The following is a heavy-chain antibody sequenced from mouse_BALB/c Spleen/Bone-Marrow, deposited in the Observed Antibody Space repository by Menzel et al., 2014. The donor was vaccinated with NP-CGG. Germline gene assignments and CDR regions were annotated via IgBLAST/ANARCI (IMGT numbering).Heavy chain of an antibody. Sequence: VQLQQSGAELVKPGASVKLSCTAYGFNIKDTYMHWVKQRPEQGLEWIGRIDPAYGNTKYDPKFQGKATITADTSSNTACLQLSSLTSEDTAVYYCAPYYYGSSSFAYWVQGTLVTASA. D-gene: IGHD1-1*01. CDR1: GFNIKDTY. CDR2: IDPAYGNT. CDR3: APYYYGSSSFAY. J-gene: IGHJ3*01. V-gene: IGHV14-3*02.